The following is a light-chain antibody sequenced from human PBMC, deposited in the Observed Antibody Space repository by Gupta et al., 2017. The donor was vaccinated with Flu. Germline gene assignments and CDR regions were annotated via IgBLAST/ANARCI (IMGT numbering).Light chain of an antibody. V-gene: IGLV6-57*03. J-gene: IGLJ3*02. CDR1: SGSIAANY. Sequence: FILTQPHSVSGSPWQTVTVSCTRSSGSIAANYVQWYQQRPGSAPTTVIYEDNQRPSGVPDRFSGSIDSSSNSASLTISGLKTEDEADYYCQSYDSTNPVVFGGGTKLTVL. CDR2: EDN. CDR3: QSYDSTNPVV.